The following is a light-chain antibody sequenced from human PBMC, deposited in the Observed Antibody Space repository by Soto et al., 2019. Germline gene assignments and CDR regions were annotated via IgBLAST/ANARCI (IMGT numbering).Light chain of an antibody. CDR1: QSVLYSPNNKNY. V-gene: IGKV4-1*01. Sequence: DIVLTQSPDSLAVSLGERATINCKSSQSVLYSPNNKNYLAWYQQKPRQPPKLLVYWASTRESGVPDRFSGSGSETDFTLTINSLQAEDVAVYYCQQYINAPQTFGQGTKVEIK. CDR3: QQYINAPQT. CDR2: WAS. J-gene: IGKJ1*01.